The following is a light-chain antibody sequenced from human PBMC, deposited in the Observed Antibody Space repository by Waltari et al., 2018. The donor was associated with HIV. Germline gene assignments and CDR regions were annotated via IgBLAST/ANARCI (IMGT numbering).Light chain of an antibody. CDR3: QSYDSNDPWV. CDR1: SGNIASNY. CDR2: ESN. V-gene: IGLV6-57*04. J-gene: IGLJ3*02. Sequence: FKLTQPLSVSESPVKTVTISCTRSSGNIASNYVQWYQQPPGSAPTTVSYESNQSPSGVSDTVSGCIDSASNSASLTISGLTTEDEADYYCQSYDSNDPWVFGGGTKLTVL.